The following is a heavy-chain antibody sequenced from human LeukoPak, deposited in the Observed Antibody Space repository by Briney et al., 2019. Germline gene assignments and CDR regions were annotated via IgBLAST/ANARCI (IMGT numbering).Heavy chain of an antibody. Sequence: GGSLRLSCAASGFTFDDYAMHWVRQVPGKGLEWVSLISGDGGSTYYADSVKGRFTISRDNNKSSLYLQMNSLRAEDTALYYCAKDGYCSGGRCHAVLNYWGQGTLVSVCS. CDR3: AKDGYCSGGRCHAVLNY. V-gene: IGHV3-43*02. CDR1: GFTFDDYA. J-gene: IGHJ4*02. CDR2: ISGDGGST. D-gene: IGHD2-15*01.